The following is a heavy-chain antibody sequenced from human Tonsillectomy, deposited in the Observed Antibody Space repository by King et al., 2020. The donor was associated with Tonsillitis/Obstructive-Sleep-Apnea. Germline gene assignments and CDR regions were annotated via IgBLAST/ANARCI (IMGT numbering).Heavy chain of an antibody. V-gene: IGHV1-18*01. CDR3: AREGNYDYIWGSYRSDL. Sequence: VQLVESGAEVKKPGASVKVSCKASGYTFTSYAISWVRQAPGQGLEWMGWISAYNGNTNYAEKLQDRVTMTTYTSTTTAYMELRSLRSDDTAVYYCAREGNYDYIWGSYRSDLWGQGTLVTVSS. CDR1: GYTFTSYA. CDR2: ISAYNGNT. D-gene: IGHD3-16*02. J-gene: IGHJ5*02.